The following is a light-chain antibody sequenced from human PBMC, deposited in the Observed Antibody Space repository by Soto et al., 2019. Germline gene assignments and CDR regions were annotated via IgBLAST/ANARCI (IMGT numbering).Light chain of an antibody. Sequence: EIVLTQSPGTLSLSPGERATLSCRASQSVSSNYLAWYQQKPGKAPRFLIYGASSRASGIPDRFSGSGSGTDCTRTISRLEPEDFAVYCCHQDRSLHPGPFGQGTKVEIK. CDR2: GAS. CDR1: QSVSSNY. CDR3: HQDRSLHPGP. V-gene: IGKV3-20*01. J-gene: IGKJ1*01.